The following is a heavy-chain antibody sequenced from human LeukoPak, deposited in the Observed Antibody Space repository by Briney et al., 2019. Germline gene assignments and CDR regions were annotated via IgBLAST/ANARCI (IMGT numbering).Heavy chain of an antibody. J-gene: IGHJ4*02. D-gene: IGHD5-12*01. CDR3: AAGRGGVYSGYDTNFDY. Sequence: ASVKVSCKASGGTFSSYAISWVRQAPGQGLEWMGGIIPIFGTANYAQKFQGRVTITADESTSTAYMELSSLRSEDTAVYYCAAGRGGVYSGYDTNFDYWGQGTLVTVSS. CDR2: IIPIFGTA. V-gene: IGHV1-69*13. CDR1: GGTFSSYA.